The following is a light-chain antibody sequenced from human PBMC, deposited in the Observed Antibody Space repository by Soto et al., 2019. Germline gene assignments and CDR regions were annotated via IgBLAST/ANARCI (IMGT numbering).Light chain of an antibody. CDR2: GAS. V-gene: IGKV3D-15*01. J-gene: IGKJ2*01. CDR1: QSISSN. Sequence: EIVMTQSPATLSVSPGERATLSCRASQSISSNLAWYQQKPGQAPRLLIYGASSRATGLPARFSGSGSGTEFTLTMSSLQSEDFAVYYCQQYNNWPYTFGQGTMLEI. CDR3: QQYNNWPYT.